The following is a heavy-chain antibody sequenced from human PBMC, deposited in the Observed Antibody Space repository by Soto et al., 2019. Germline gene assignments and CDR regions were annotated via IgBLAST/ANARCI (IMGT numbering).Heavy chain of an antibody. Sequence: ESRTISCKASGYTFISYWIAWVRQIPGKGLEWMGIIHPGDSDVRYSPSFQGLVTFSADKSINTAYAQWSSLKASDTALYYCARHVGGRDYYYGIDVWGQGTTVTVSS. V-gene: IGHV5-51*01. J-gene: IGHJ6*02. CDR1: GYTFISYW. CDR2: IHPGDSDV. CDR3: ARHVGGRDYYYGIDV.